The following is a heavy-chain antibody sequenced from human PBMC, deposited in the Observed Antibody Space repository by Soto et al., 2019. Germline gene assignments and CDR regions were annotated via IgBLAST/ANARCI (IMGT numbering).Heavy chain of an antibody. CDR3: AHTITMVRGVILSHKAYGMDV. Sequence: QITLKESGPPLVKPTQTLTLTCTFSGFSLSTSGVGVGWIRQPPGKALEWLALIYWDDDKRYSPSLKSRLTITKDTSKXRVXLXKTNMDPVDTATYYCAHTITMVRGVILSHKAYGMDVWGQGTTVTVSS. CDR2: IYWDDDK. D-gene: IGHD3-10*01. CDR1: GFSLSTSGVG. V-gene: IGHV2-5*02. J-gene: IGHJ6*02.